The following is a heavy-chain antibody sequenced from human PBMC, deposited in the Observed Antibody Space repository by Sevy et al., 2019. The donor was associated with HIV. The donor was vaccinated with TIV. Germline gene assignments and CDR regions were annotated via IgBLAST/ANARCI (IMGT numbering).Heavy chain of an antibody. V-gene: IGHV3-30-3*01. CDR3: AGAVGARYYFDY. D-gene: IGHD1-26*01. J-gene: IGHJ4*02. Sequence: GGSLRLSCAAYGFTFSSYAMHWVRQAPGKGLEWVAVISYDGSNKYYADSVKGRFTISRDNSKNTLYLQMNSLRAEDTAVYYCAGAVGARYYFDYWGQGTLVTVSS. CDR2: ISYDGSNK. CDR1: GFTFSSYA.